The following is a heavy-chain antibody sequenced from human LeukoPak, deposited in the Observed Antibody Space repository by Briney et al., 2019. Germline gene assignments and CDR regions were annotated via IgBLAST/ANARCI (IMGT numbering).Heavy chain of an antibody. V-gene: IGHV3-30-3*01. Sequence: GRSLRLSCAASGFTFSGYAMHWVRQAPGKGLEWVAVISYDGSNKYYADSVKGRFTISRDNSKNTLYLQMNSLRAEDTAVYYCAKGGVPVVSPAVNWGQGTLVTVSS. D-gene: IGHD2-2*01. CDR3: AKGGVPVVSPAVN. J-gene: IGHJ4*02. CDR1: GFTFSGYA. CDR2: ISYDGSNK.